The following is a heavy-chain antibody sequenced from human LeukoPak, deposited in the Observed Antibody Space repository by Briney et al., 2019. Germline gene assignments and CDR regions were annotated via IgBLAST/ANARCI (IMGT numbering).Heavy chain of an antibody. J-gene: IGHJ4*02. D-gene: IGHD6-19*01. Sequence: ASVKVSCKTSGYTFATYSINWVRQAPGQGLEWMGWISGYSGSTNYAQRLQGRVTMTTDTSTTTAYMELRSLKSDDTAVYYCARGHSSGRDYYFDTWGQGTLVTVSS. CDR2: ISGYSGST. V-gene: IGHV1-18*01. CDR1: GYTFATYS. CDR3: ARGHSSGRDYYFDT.